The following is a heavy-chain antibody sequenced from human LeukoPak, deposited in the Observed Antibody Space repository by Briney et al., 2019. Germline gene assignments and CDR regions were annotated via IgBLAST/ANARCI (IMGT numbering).Heavy chain of an antibody. CDR3: ARDNLAPYWYFDL. Sequence: PGGSLRLSCAASGFTFSTYSMNWARQAPGKGLEWVSYISSDSNTIYYADSVKGRFTISRDNAKSSLYLQMSSLREEDTAVYYCARDNLAPYWYFDLWGRGTLDTVSS. V-gene: IGHV3-48*02. CDR2: ISSDSNTI. CDR1: GFTFSTYS. D-gene: IGHD1-14*01. J-gene: IGHJ2*01.